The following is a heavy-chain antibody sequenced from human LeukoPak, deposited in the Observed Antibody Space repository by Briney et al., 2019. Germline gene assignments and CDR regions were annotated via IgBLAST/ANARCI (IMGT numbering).Heavy chain of an antibody. CDR2: IYYSGST. CDR1: GGSISSYY. V-gene: IGHV4-59*08. J-gene: IGHJ4*02. CDR3: ARRQGLLFDY. Sequence: SETLSLTCTVSGGSISSYYWSWIRQPPGKGLEWIGYIYYSGSTNYNPSLKSRVTISVDTSKNQFSLKLSSVTAADTAVYYCARRQGLLFDYWGQGTLVTVSS. D-gene: IGHD3-10*01.